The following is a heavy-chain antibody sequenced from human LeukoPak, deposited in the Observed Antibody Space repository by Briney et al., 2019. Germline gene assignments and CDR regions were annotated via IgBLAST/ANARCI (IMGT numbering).Heavy chain of an antibody. Sequence: KPSETLSLTCTVSGGSISSYYWSGIRQPPGKGLEWIGYIYYSGSTNYNPSLKSRVTISVDTSKNQFSLKLSSVTAADTAVYYCARDLAPVVPAATDQYYYYYMDVWGKGTTVTVSS. J-gene: IGHJ6*03. CDR1: GGSISSYY. V-gene: IGHV4-59*01. CDR3: ARDLAPVVPAATDQYYYYYMDV. CDR2: IYYSGST. D-gene: IGHD2-2*01.